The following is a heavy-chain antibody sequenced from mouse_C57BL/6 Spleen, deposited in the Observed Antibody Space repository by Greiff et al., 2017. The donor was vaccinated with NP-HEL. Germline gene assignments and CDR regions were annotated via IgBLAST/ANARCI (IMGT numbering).Heavy chain of an antibody. CDR3: ARRYEVYFDY. J-gene: IGHJ2*01. Sequence: VQLQQSGAELVMPGASVKLSCKASGYTFTSYWMHWVKQRPGQGLEWIGEIDPSDSYTNYNQKFKGKSTLTVDKSSSTAYMQLSSLTSEDSAVYYCARRYEVYFDYWGQGTTLTVSS. CDR2: IDPSDSYT. V-gene: IGHV1-69*01. CDR1: GYTFTSYW. D-gene: IGHD2-14*01.